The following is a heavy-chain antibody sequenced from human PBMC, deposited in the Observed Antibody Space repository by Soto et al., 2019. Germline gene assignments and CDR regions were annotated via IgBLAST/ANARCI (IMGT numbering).Heavy chain of an antibody. Sequence: QVQLVESGGGVVQPGRSLRLSCAASGFTFSNYGMHWVRQAPGKGLEWVALISYDASNKYYADSVKGRFTISRDNSKNTLYLQMNSLRAEDTAVYYCEKDLLRYFAWSPFDYWGQGTLVTVSS. V-gene: IGHV3-30*18. CDR3: EKDLLRYFAWSPFDY. CDR1: GFTFSNYG. CDR2: ISYDASNK. J-gene: IGHJ4*02. D-gene: IGHD3-9*01.